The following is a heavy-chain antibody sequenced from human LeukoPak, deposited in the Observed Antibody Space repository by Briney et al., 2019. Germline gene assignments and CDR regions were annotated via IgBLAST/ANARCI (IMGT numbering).Heavy chain of an antibody. CDR3: ARDLKKKYCDF. V-gene: IGHV3-33*05. CDR1: GFIFNNFV. Sequence: GGSLRLSCATTGFIFNNFVMHWVRQAPGKGLEWVALMPYDGSDKYYADSVKGRFTISRDNSKNTLYLQMNSLRVEDTAIYYCARDLKKKYCDFWGQGTLVTVSS. J-gene: IGHJ4*02. CDR2: MPYDGSDK.